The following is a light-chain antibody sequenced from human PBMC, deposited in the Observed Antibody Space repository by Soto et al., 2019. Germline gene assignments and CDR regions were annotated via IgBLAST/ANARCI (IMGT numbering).Light chain of an antibody. CDR3: QHYNNWPPWT. CDR1: QSVSTN. J-gene: IGKJ1*01. Sequence: EIVMTQSPATLSLSPGERGTLSCRASQSVSTNLAWYQQKPGQAPRLLIYGASTRATGVPGRFSGSGSGTEFTLTICSLQSEDFAIYYCQHYNNWPPWTFGQGTKVEIK. CDR2: GAS. V-gene: IGKV3-15*01.